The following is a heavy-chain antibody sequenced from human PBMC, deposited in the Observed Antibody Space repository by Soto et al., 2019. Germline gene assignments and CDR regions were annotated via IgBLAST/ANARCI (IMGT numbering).Heavy chain of an antibody. V-gene: IGHV3-66*01. CDR3: ERDRRSKMNSYYFDD. CDR2: IYSGGST. Sequence: LRLSCAASGFTVSSNYMSWVRQAPGKGLEWVSVIYSGGSTYYADSVKGRFTISIDNSKNTLYLQMNSLRAEDTAVYYCERDRRSKMNSYYFDDWGQGTVVT. CDR1: GFTVSSNY. J-gene: IGHJ4*02. D-gene: IGHD1-7*01.